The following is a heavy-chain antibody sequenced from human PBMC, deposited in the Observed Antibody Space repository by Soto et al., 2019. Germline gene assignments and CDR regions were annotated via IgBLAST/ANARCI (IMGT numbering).Heavy chain of an antibody. D-gene: IGHD6-6*01. V-gene: IGHV3-49*03. CDR2: IRSNTYGGTT. J-gene: IGHJ4*02. CDR3: ARRKYLDY. CDR1: GFTFGDYA. Sequence: GGSLRLSCTTSGFTFGDYAMSWFRQAPGKGLEWTGYIRSNTYGGTTEYAASVKGRFTISRDDSKRVAHLQMNSLETEDTAVYFCARRKYLDYWGQGTLVTVSS.